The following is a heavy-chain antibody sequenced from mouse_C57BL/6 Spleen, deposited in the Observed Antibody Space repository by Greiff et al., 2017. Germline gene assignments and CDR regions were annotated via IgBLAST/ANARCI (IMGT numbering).Heavy chain of an antibody. CDR2: ISSGSSTT. CDR3: ARGGLQRTGFAY. J-gene: IGHJ3*01. Sequence: DVHLVESGGGLVKPGGSLKLSCAASGFTFSDYGMRWVRQAPEKGLEWVAYISSGSSTTYYADTVKGRFTISRDNAKNTLCLQLTSLRSEDTAMYCCARGGLQRTGFAYWGQGTLVTVSA. D-gene: IGHD1-1*01. V-gene: IGHV5-17*01. CDR1: GFTFSDYG.